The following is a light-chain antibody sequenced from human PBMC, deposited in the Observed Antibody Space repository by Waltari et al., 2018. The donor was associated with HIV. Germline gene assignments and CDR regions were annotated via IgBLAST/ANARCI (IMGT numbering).Light chain of an antibody. CDR3: QQTYSTPLT. J-gene: IGKJ1*01. CDR1: QTITNY. V-gene: IGKV1-39*01. Sequence: DIQMTQSPSSLSASVGARVLITCRASQTITNYLNWYQQKPGKAPRLLIFAASRLQTGVPSRFSGSGSGTDFTLTISSLQPEDFATYYCQQTYSTPLTFGLGTKVEIK. CDR2: AAS.